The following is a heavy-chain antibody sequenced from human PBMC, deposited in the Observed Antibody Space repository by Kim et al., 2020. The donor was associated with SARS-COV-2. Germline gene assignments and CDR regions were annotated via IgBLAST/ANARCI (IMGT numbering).Heavy chain of an antibody. Sequence: GGSLRLSCAASGFTFSSCAIHWVRQAPGKGLEWVAVISYDGSNKNYADSVKGRFTISRDNSKNTLYLQMNSLRAEDTALYYCARDTWSRLRGLTYSYYGMGICGQGTTGTLS. V-gene: IGHV3-30-3*01. CDR1: GFTFSSCA. J-gene: IGHJ6*02. CDR3: ARDTWSRLRGLTYSYYGMGI. D-gene: IGHD3-10*01. CDR2: ISYDGSNK.